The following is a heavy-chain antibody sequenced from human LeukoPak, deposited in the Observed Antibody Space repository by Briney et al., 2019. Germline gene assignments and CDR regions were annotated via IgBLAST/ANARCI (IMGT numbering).Heavy chain of an antibody. CDR2: ISWDSGSS. V-gene: IGHV3-9*01. D-gene: IGHD1-1*01. CDR1: GFSLDDYA. J-gene: IGHJ3*02. Sequence: PGGSLRLSCAASGFSLDDYAMHWVRQAPGKGLEWVSSISWDSGSSVYADSVRGRFTISRDNAKNSLYLQMNSLTPEDTALYYCIKDLRLDLHLDTFHMWGQGTMVTVSS. CDR3: IKDLRLDLHLDTFHM.